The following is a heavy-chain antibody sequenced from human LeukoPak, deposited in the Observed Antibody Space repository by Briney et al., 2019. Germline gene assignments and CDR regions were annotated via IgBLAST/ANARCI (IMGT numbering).Heavy chain of an antibody. CDR1: GFTFSKYA. V-gene: IGHV3-64*02. CDR3: ARDASDIVVVPAAVGPFDL. Sequence: GGSLRLSCAGAGFTFSKYAMSWARRTPRKGLEYVSIISGNVVATHYAASVKGRFSISRDNSQNTLYLEMGSLSADDVAVYYCARDASDIVVVPAAVGPFDLWGQGTLVTVSS. D-gene: IGHD2-2*01. CDR2: ISGNVVAT. J-gene: IGHJ4*02.